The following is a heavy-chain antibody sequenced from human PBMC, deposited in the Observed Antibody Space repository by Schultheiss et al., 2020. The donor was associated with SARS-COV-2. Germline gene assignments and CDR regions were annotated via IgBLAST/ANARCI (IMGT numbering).Heavy chain of an antibody. CDR1: GFTFSSYA. D-gene: IGHD5-18*01. CDR2: ISSSGSTI. V-gene: IGHV3-11*01. Sequence: GESLKISCAASGFTFSSYAMSWIRQAPGKGLEWVSYISSSGSTIYYADSVKGRFTISRDNAKNSLYLQMNSLRAEDTAVYYCASYRGYSYGYVDAFDIWGQGTMVTVSS. CDR3: ASYRGYSYGYVDAFDI. J-gene: IGHJ3*02.